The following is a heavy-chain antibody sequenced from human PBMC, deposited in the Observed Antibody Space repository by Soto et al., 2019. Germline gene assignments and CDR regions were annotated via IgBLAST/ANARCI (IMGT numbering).Heavy chain of an antibody. Sequence: GGSLRLSCAAAGFSVSTSHISWVRQAPGKGLEWVSVIYSGGATHYAVSVKGRLIISRDKSKNTVDLQMNSLRAEDTAVYYCTRAMRYFDGGASGLLVDYWGQGT. D-gene: IGHD3-9*01. CDR3: TRAMRYFDGGASGLLVDY. J-gene: IGHJ4*02. CDR2: IYSGGAT. V-gene: IGHV3-53*01. CDR1: GFSVSTSH.